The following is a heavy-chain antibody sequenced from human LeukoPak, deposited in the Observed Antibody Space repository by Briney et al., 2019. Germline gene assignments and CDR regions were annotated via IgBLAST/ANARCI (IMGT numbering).Heavy chain of an antibody. CDR3: ARYCGGDCYGMDV. CDR2: IKQDGSEK. V-gene: IGHV3-7*01. J-gene: IGHJ6*02. D-gene: IGHD2-21*01. Sequence: GGSLRLSCTASGFTFSSYWMSWVRQAPGKGLEWVANIKQDGSEKDYVDSVKGRFTISRDNAKNSLYLQMNSLRAEDTAVYSCARYCGGDCYGMDVWGQGTTVTVSS. CDR1: GFTFSSYW.